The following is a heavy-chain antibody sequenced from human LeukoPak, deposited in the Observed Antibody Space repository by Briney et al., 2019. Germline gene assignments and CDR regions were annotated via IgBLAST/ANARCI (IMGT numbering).Heavy chain of an antibody. J-gene: IGHJ6*02. V-gene: IGHV3-23*01. CDR1: GFTFSSYA. D-gene: IGHD2-2*01. CDR2: ISGSGGST. CDR3: AKAARVVPAAIGYGMDV. Sequence: GGSLRLSCAASGFTFSSYAMSWVRQAPGKGLEWVSAISGSGGSTYYADSVKGRFTISRDNSMNTLSLQMNSLRAEDTAVYYCAKAARVVPAAIGYGMDVWGQGTTVTVSS.